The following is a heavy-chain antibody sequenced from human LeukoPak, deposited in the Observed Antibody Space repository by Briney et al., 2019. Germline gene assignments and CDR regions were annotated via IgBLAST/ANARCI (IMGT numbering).Heavy chain of an antibody. CDR2: IYYSGST. CDR3: ARHLLTVVTLEEIFDY. D-gene: IGHD4-23*01. V-gene: IGHV4-39*01. CDR1: GGSISSSSYY. J-gene: IGHJ4*02. Sequence: SETVSLTCIVSGGSISSSSYYWGWIRQPPGKGLEWIGSIYYSGSTYYNPSLKSRVTISVDTSKNQFSLKLSSVTAADTAVYYCARHLLTVVTLEEIFDYWGQGTLVTVSS.